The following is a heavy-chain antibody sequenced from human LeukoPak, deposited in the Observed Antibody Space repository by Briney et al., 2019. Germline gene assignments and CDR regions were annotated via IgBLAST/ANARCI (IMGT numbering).Heavy chain of an antibody. CDR1: GFTFDDYG. Sequence: GGSLRLSCAASGFTFDDYGMTWVRQAPGKGLEWVSSISGRGDSTYYADSVKGRFNISRDKSRNTVFLQMNSLRAEDTAIYYCAKDHSSGYFSVFDSWGQGTVVTVSS. J-gene: IGHJ4*02. V-gene: IGHV3-23*01. CDR3: AKDHSSGYFSVFDS. D-gene: IGHD3-22*01. CDR2: ISGRGDST.